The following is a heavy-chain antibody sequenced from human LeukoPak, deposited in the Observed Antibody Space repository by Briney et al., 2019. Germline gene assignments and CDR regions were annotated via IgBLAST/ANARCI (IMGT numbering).Heavy chain of an antibody. Sequence: HPGGSLRLSCAASGFTFSSYSMNWVRQGPGKGLEWVSYISSSSSTIYYADSVKGRFTISRDNAKNSLYLQMNSLRAEDTAVYYCAREDVGATWGAFDYWGQGTLLTVSS. V-gene: IGHV3-48*01. D-gene: IGHD1-26*01. CDR3: AREDVGATWGAFDY. CDR2: ISSSSSTI. J-gene: IGHJ4*02. CDR1: GFTFSSYS.